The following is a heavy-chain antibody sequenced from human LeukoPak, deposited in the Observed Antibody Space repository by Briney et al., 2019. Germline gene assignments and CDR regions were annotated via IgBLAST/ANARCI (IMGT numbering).Heavy chain of an antibody. CDR1: GFTFSSYA. J-gene: IGHJ5*02. CDR2: ISGSGGST. D-gene: IGHD3-3*01. V-gene: IGHV3-23*01. Sequence: GGSLRLSCAASGFTFSSYAMSWVRQAPGKGLEWVSAISGSGGSTYYADSVKGRFTISRDNSKNTLYLQMNSLRAEDTAVYYCAKESGGTYYDFWRDLNRFDPWGQGTLVIVSS. CDR3: AKESGGTYYDFWRDLNRFDP.